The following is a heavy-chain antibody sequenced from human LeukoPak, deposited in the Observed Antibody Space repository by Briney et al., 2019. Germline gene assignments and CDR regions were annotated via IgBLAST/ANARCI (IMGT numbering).Heavy chain of an antibody. J-gene: IGHJ4*02. CDR2: IYYSGST. Sequence: PSETLSLTCTVSGGSISSSSYYWGWIRQPPGKGLEWIGSIYYSGSTYYNPSLKSRVTISVDTSKNQFSLKLSSVTAADTAVYYCATRGYSGSSWYWYYWGQGTLVTVSS. D-gene: IGHD6-13*01. V-gene: IGHV4-39*01. CDR3: ATRGYSGSSWYWYY. CDR1: GGSISSSSYY.